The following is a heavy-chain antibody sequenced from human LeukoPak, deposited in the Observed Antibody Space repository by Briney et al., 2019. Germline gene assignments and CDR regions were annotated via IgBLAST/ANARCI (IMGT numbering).Heavy chain of an antibody. V-gene: IGHV1-69*13. CDR3: ARDRRSYYYDSSGSGHAFDI. CDR1: GYIFTSYY. D-gene: IGHD3-22*01. CDR2: IIPIFGTA. Sequence: ASVKVSCKASGYIFTSYYMHWVRQAPGQGLEWMGGIIPIFGTANYAQKFQGRVTITADESTSTAYMELSSLRSEDTAVYYCARDRRSYYYDSSGSGHAFDIWGQGTMVTVSS. J-gene: IGHJ3*02.